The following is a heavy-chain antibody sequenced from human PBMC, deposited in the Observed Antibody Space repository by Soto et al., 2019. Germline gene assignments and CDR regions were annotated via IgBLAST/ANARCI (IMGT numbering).Heavy chain of an antibody. D-gene: IGHD3-10*01. CDR2: IYPGDSDT. CDR1: GYSFTSYW. Sequence: GESLKISCKGSGYSFTSYWIGWVRQMPGKGLEWMGIIYPGDSDTRYSPSFQGQVTISADKSISTAYLQWSSLKASDTAMYYCARHHGSGTWDYYYGMDVWGQGTTVTVSS. J-gene: IGHJ6*02. CDR3: ARHHGSGTWDYYYGMDV. V-gene: IGHV5-51*01.